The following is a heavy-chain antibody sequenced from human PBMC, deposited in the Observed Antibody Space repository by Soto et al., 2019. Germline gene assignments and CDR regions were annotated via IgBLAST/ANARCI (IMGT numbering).Heavy chain of an antibody. CDR3: TRDPSSKYSGYDSYYYYGMDV. Sequence: GGSLRLSCTASGFTFGDYAMSWFRQAPGKGLEWVGFIRSKAYGGTTEYAASVKGRFTISRDDSKSIAYLQMNSLKTEDTAVYYCTRDPSSKYSGYDSYYYYGMDVWGQGTTVTVSS. CDR1: GFTFGDYA. J-gene: IGHJ6*02. D-gene: IGHD5-12*01. V-gene: IGHV3-49*03. CDR2: IRSKAYGGTT.